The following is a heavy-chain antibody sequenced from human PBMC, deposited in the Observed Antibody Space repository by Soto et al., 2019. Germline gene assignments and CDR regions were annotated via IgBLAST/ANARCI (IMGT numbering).Heavy chain of an antibody. V-gene: IGHV3-7*01. J-gene: IGHJ6*02. CDR3: ARDPAGSGFDFWAPDV. Sequence: GGSLRLSCAASGFTFSNYWMSWVRQAPGKGLEWVANIKQHGGEQYYVESVEGRFTISRDNAKSSLFLQMNSLRTEDTAVYYCARDPAGSGFDFWAPDVWGQGTTVTVSS. D-gene: IGHD3-22*01. CDR1: GFTFSNYW. CDR2: IKQHGGEQ.